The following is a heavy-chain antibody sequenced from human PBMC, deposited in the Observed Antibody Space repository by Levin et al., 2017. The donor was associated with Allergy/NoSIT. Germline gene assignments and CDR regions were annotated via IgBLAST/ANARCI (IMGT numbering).Heavy chain of an antibody. J-gene: IGHJ4*02. D-gene: IGHD3-10*01. V-gene: IGHV1-2*02. CDR2: INPNSGGT. CDR3: ARDTGSGSYLFDY. Sequence: ASVKVSCKASGYTFTGYYMHWVRQAPGQGLEWMGWINPNSGGTNYAQKFQGRVTMTRDTSISTAYMELSRLRSDDTAVYYCARDTGSGSYLFDYWGQGTLVTVSS. CDR1: GYTFTGYY.